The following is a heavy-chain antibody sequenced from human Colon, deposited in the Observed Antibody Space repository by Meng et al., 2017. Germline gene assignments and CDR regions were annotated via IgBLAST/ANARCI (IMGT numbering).Heavy chain of an antibody. CDR2: IYHSGNT. D-gene: IGHD3-10*01. J-gene: IGHJ4*02. V-gene: IGHV4-4*02. CDR3: ARRAPLWFGELASFDS. CDR1: SGSFSSSNW. Sequence: QGQVQGSGPGLVKPSGTLSLTCTVPSGSFSSSNWWTWVRQPPGKGLEWIGEIYHSGNTNYNPSLKSRVTISVDKSKNRFSLKLNSVTAADTAVYFCARRAPLWFGELASFDSWGQGTLVTVSS.